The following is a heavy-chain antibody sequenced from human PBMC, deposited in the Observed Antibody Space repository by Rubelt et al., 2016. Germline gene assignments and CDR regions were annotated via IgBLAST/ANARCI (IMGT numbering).Heavy chain of an antibody. CDR1: GYTFTSYA. CDR3: AGVSGGSALSNNWCDP. J-gene: IGHJ5*02. Sequence: QVQLVQSGAEVQKPGASVKVPCKASGYTFTSYAMHWVRQASGQRLEWMGWINAGNGNTKYSQTFQCRVPMTRDTSASTAYMELSSLRSEDTAVYYYAGVSGGSALSNNWCDPWGQGALVTVSS. V-gene: IGHV1-3*01. D-gene: IGHD7-27*01. CDR2: INAGNGNT.